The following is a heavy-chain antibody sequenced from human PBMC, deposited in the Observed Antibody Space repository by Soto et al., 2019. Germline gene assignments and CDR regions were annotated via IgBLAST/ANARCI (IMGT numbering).Heavy chain of an antibody. D-gene: IGHD6-6*01. CDR2: IWYDGSNK. J-gene: IGHJ6*02. CDR1: GFTFSSYG. V-gene: IGHV3-33*01. Sequence: GGSLRLSCAASGFTFSSYGVHWVRQAPGKGLEWVAVIWYDGSNKYYADSVKGRFTISRDNSKNTLYLQMNSLRAEDTAVYYCARDRLQYSSSSGMDVWGQGTTVTVSS. CDR3: ARDRLQYSSSSGMDV.